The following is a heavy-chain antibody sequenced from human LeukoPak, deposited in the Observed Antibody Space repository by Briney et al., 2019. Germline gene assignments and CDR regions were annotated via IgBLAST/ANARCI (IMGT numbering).Heavy chain of an antibody. CDR1: GYSISSGYY. J-gene: IGHJ4*02. Sequence: SETLSLTCTVSGYSISSGYYWGWIRQPPGKGLEWIGSIYHSGSTYYNPSLKSRVTISVDTSKNQFSLKLSSVTAADTAVYYCARLRYCSSTSCYRWGTTLDYWGQGTLVTVSS. D-gene: IGHD2-2*02. V-gene: IGHV4-38-2*02. CDR3: ARLRYCSSTSCYRWGTTLDY. CDR2: IYHSGST.